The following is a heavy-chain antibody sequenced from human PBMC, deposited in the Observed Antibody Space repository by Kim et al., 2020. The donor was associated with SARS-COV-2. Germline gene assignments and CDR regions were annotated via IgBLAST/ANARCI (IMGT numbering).Heavy chain of an antibody. CDR3: AREEGDRWLRPYYYYGMDV. J-gene: IGHJ6*02. CDR1: GFTFSSYS. CDR2: ISSSSSYI. V-gene: IGHV3-21*01. Sequence: GGSLRLSCAASGFTFSSYSMNWVRQAPGKGLEWVSSISSSSSYIYYADSVKGRFTISRDNAKSSLYLQMNSLRAEDTAVYYCAREEGDRWLRPYYYYGMDVWGQGTTVTVSS. D-gene: IGHD5-12*01.